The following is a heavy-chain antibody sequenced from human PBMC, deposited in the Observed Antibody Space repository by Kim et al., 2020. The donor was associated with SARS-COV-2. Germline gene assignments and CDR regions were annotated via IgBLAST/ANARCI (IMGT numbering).Heavy chain of an antibody. CDR2: IRSKAYGGTT. V-gene: IGHV3-49*04. Sequence: GGSLRLSCTASGFTFGDYAMSWVRQAPGKGLEWVGFIRSKAYGGTTEYAASVKGRFTISRDDSKSIAYLQMNSLKTEDTAVYHCTKALHDYSNYFDAFDIWGQGTMVTVSS. CDR3: TKALHDYSNYFDAFDI. CDR1: GFTFGDYA. J-gene: IGHJ3*02. D-gene: IGHD4-4*01.